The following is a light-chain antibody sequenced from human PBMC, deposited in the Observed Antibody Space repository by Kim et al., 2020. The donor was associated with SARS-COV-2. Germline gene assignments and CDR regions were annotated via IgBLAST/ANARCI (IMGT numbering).Light chain of an antibody. CDR3: QQYNNWLTWT. CDR1: QSISTN. J-gene: IGKJ1*01. CDR2: GAS. V-gene: IGKV3-15*01. Sequence: EIVMSQSPATLSVSPGQRATLSCRASQSISTNLAWYQQKPGQAPRLLIYGASTRATGIPARFSGSGSGTEFTLTISILQYDDFAIYHCQQYNNWLTWTFGQGTKVDIK.